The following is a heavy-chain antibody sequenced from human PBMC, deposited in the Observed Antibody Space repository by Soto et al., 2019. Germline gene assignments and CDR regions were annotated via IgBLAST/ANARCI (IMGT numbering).Heavy chain of an antibody. J-gene: IGHJ6*03. D-gene: IGHD6-19*01. CDR1: GFTFSSYA. CDR2: MSGSGGST. Sequence: EVQLLESGGGLVQPGGSLRLSCAASGFTFSSYAMSWVRQAPGKGLEWVSAMSGSGGSTYYADSVKGRFTISRDNSKNTLYLQMNSLRAEDTAVYYCARSIAVAGYYYMDVWGKGTTVTVSS. CDR3: ARSIAVAGYYYMDV. V-gene: IGHV3-23*01.